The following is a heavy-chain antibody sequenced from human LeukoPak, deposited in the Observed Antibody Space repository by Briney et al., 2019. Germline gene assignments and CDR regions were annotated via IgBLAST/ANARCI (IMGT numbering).Heavy chain of an antibody. CDR2: IYSGGST. J-gene: IGHJ4*02. D-gene: IGHD4-23*01. V-gene: IGHV3-66*01. Sequence: GGSLRLSCAASGFTVSSNYMSWVRQAPGKGLEWVSVIYSGGSTYYADSVKGRFTISRDNSKNTLYLQMNSLRAEDTAVYYCARRHHDYGGPPFDYWGQGTLVTVSS. CDR1: GFTVSSNY. CDR3: ARRHHDYGGPPFDY.